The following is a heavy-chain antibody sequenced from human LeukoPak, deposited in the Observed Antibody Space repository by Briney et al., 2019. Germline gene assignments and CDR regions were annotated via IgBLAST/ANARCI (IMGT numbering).Heavy chain of an antibody. V-gene: IGHV1-8*03. D-gene: IGHD2-2*01. CDR1: GYTFTSYD. Sequence: ASVKVSCKASGYTFTSYDINWVRQATGQGLEWMRWMNPNSGNTGYAQKFQGRVTITRNTSISTAYMELSSLRSEDTAVYYCARGRRTRYCGSTSCYYFDYWGQGTLVTVSS. CDR2: MNPNSGNT. CDR3: ARGRRTRYCGSTSCYYFDY. J-gene: IGHJ4*02.